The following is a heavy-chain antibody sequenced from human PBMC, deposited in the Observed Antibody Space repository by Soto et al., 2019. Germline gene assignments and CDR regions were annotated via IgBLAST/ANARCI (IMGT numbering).Heavy chain of an antibody. V-gene: IGHV4-30-2*01. Sequence: QLQLQESGSGLVKPSQTLSLTCAVSGGSISSGGYSWSWIRQPPGKGLEWIGYIYHSGSTYYNPSLKSRVTISVDRSKNQFSLKLSSVTAADTAVYYCARDKDYGGNSVYALWGRGTLVTVSS. D-gene: IGHD4-17*01. J-gene: IGHJ2*01. CDR2: IYHSGST. CDR3: ARDKDYGGNSVYAL. CDR1: GGSISSGGYS.